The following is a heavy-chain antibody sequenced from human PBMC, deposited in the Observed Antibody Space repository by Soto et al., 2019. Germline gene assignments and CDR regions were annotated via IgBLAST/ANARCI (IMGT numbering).Heavy chain of an antibody. CDR1: GGTFTSDA. J-gene: IGHJ4*02. V-gene: IGHV1-69*06. D-gene: IGHD6-25*01. CDR2: IIPIFSTA. CDR3: ARDRGIGSATAFDY. Sequence: SVKVSSTASGGTFTSDAISWVRQAPGQGLEWMGGIIPIFSTANYAQKFQGRVTITAHKSTSTAYMELSSLRSEDTAVYYCARDRGIGSATAFDYWGQGTLVTVSS.